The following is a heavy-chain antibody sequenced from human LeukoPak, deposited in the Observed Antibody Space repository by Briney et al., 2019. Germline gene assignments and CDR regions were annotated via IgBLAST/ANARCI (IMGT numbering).Heavy chain of an antibody. D-gene: IGHD2-15*01. CDR1: GFTFDDYA. CDR3: ARDRASPYCSGGSCYSGLYY. J-gene: IGHJ4*02. Sequence: GGSLRLSCAASGFTFDDYAMHWVRQAPGKGLEWVAVISYDGSNKYYADSVKGRFTISRDNSKNTLYLQMNSLRAEDTAVYYCARDRASPYCSGGSCYSGLYYWGQGTLVTVSS. CDR2: ISYDGSNK. V-gene: IGHV3-30-3*01.